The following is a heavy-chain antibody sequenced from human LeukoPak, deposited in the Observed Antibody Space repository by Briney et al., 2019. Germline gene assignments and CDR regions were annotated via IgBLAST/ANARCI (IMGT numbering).Heavy chain of an antibody. J-gene: IGHJ4*02. CDR3: ARGRDIIAAAGTFDY. V-gene: IGHV4-59*01. Sequence: SETLSLTCAVYGGSISSYYWSWIRQPPGKGLEWIGYIYYSGSTNYNPSLKSRVTISVDRSKNQFSLKLSSVTAADTAVYYCARGRDIIAAAGTFDYWGQGTLVTVSS. D-gene: IGHD6-13*01. CDR2: IYYSGST. CDR1: GGSISSYY.